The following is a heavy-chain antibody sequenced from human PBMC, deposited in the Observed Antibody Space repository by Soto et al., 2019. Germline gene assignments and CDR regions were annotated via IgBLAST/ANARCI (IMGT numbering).Heavy chain of an antibody. V-gene: IGHV1-18*04. D-gene: IGHD3-3*01. CDR3: ASDLYRFLGWSPPRAFDS. CDR1: GYTFTSYG. J-gene: IGHJ3*02. CDR2: ISAYNGNT. Sequence: ASVKVSCKASGYTFTSYGISWVRQAPGQGLEWMGWISAYNGNTNYAQKLQGRVTMTTDTSTSTAYMELRSLRSDDTAVYYCASDLYRFLGWSPPRAFDSWGQGTMVTVSS.